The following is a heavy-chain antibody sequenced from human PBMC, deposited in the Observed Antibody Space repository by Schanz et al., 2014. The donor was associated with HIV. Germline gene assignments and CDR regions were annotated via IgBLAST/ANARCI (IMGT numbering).Heavy chain of an antibody. Sequence: EVQLLESGGGLVQPGGSPRLSCTTSGFTFSDYAMSWVRQAPGKGLEWVSAIVSSGGDTYYADFVEGRFTISRDNSKNTLYLQMNSLRAEDTAVYYCTKEVPPDVWGQGTTVTVSS. V-gene: IGHV3-23*01. CDR1: GFTFSDYA. CDR3: TKEVPPDV. J-gene: IGHJ6*02. D-gene: IGHD1-1*01. CDR2: IVSSGGDT.